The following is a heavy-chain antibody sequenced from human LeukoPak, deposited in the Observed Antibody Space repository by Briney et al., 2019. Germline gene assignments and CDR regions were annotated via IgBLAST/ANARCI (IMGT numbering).Heavy chain of an antibody. D-gene: IGHD3-10*01. CDR3: AKDLWFGELLPNNWFDP. V-gene: IGHV3-23*01. Sequence: GGSLRLSCAASGFTFSSYAMSWVRQAPGKGLEWVSAISGSGGSTYCADSVKGRFTISRDNSKNTLYLQMNSLRAEDTAVYYCAKDLWFGELLPNNWFDPWGQGTLVTVSS. CDR1: GFTFSSYA. J-gene: IGHJ5*02. CDR2: ISGSGGST.